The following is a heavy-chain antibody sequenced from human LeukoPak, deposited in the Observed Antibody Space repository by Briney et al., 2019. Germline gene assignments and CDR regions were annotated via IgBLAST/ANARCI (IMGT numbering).Heavy chain of an antibody. CDR2: ISSNGGST. V-gene: IGHV3-64*01. D-gene: IGHD4-23*01. J-gene: IGHJ4*02. CDR1: GFTFSSYA. Sequence: PGGSLRLSCAASGFTFSSYAMHWVRQAPGKGLEYVSAISSNGGSTYYANSVKGRFTISRDNSKNTLYLQMGSLRAEDMAVYYCARDLVNTAMDRDYGGIPGFDYWGQGTLVTVSS. CDR3: ARDLVNTAMDRDYGGIPGFDY.